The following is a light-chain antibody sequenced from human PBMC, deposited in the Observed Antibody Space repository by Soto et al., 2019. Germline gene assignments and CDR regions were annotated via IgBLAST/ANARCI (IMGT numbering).Light chain of an antibody. CDR3: QQRSNWPPT. CDR2: DAS. J-gene: IGKJ5*01. V-gene: IGKV3-11*01. CDR1: QSVSSY. Sequence: EIVLTQSPATLSLSPGERAILSCRASQSVSSYLAWYQQKPGQAPRLLIYDASNRATGIPARFSGSGSGTDFTLTMSSLEPEDFAVYYCQQRSNWPPTFGQGTRLVIK.